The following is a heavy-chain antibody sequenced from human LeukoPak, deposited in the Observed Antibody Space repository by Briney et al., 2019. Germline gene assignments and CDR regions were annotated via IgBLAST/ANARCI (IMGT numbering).Heavy chain of an antibody. CDR1: GYTFTSYG. V-gene: IGHV1-18*01. D-gene: IGHD3-10*01. Sequence: ASVKVSCKASGYTFTSYGISWVRQAPGQGLEWMGWISAYNGNTNYAQKLQGRVTMTTDTSTSTAYMELRSLRSADTAVYYCARDQRSYGSGSYYSDYWGQGTLVTVSS. CDR3: ARDQRSYGSGSYYSDY. J-gene: IGHJ4*02. CDR2: ISAYNGNT.